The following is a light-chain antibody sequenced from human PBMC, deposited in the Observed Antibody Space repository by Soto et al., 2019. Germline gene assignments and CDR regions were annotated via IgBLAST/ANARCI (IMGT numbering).Light chain of an antibody. CDR3: QSWDSTTVI. Sequence: SYELTQPPSVSVSPGQTASITCSGAKLGNNYVSWYQQKPGQSPVLVIYQDAKRPSGIPERFSGSNSRNTATLTISGTQAMDEADYYCQSWDSTTVIFGTGTKLTVL. J-gene: IGLJ1*01. CDR1: KLGNNY. CDR2: QDA. V-gene: IGLV3-1*01.